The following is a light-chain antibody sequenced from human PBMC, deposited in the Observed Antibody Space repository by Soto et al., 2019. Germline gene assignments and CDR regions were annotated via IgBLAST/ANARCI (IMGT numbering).Light chain of an antibody. CDR3: QSFDSGLSAWV. CDR2: GNT. V-gene: IGLV1-40*01. Sequence: QPVLTQPPSVSGAPGQRVTISCTGTNSNIGARYDVHWYRQVTGTAPKLLIYGNTKRPSGVPGRFSGSTSGASASLDITGLQGEDEAKYYCQSFDSGLSAWVFGGGTKVTVL. CDR1: NSNIGARYD. J-gene: IGLJ3*02.